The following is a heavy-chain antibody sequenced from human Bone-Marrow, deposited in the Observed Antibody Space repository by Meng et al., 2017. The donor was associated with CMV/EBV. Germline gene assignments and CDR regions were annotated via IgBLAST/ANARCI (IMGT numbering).Heavy chain of an antibody. CDR1: GYTFTSYG. Sequence: ASVKVSCKASGYTFTSYGISWVRQAPGQGLEWMGWISPYNGNTNYAQKLQGRVTMTTDTSTSTAYMELRSLRSDDTAVYYCAKGISGYYYYYYGMDVWGQGTTVTVSS. CDR3: AKGISGYYYYYYGMDV. V-gene: IGHV1-18*01. J-gene: IGHJ6*02. CDR2: ISPYNGNT. D-gene: IGHD1-26*01.